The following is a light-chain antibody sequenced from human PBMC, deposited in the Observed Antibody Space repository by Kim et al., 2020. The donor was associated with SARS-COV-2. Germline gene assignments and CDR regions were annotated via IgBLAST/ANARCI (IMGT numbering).Light chain of an antibody. J-gene: IGKJ3*01. CDR2: GAS. CDR1: QSVSSSQ. Sequence: PPVERASLSCRASQSVSSSQLAWYQQRPGQAPRLLIYGASSSATGIPDRFSGSGSGTDFTLTISRLETEDFAVYYCQQYGSSSFTFGPGTKVDIK. V-gene: IGKV3-20*01. CDR3: QQYGSSSFT.